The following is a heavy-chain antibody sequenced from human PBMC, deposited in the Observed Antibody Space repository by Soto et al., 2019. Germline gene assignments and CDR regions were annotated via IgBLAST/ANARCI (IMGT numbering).Heavy chain of an antibody. V-gene: IGHV1-2*04. D-gene: IGHD6-13*01. CDR2: INPNSGGT. CDR1: GYTFTGYY. CDR3: AKAAAGTTYYYYGMDV. J-gene: IGHJ6*02. Sequence: ASVKVSCKASGYTFTGYYMHWVRQAPGQGLEWMGWINPNSGGTNYAQKFQGWATMTRDTSISTAYMELSRLRSDDTAVYYCAKAAAGTTYYYYGMDVWGQGTTVTVSS.